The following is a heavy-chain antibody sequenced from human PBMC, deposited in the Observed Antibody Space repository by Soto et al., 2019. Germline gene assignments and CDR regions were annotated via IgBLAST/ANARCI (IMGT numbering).Heavy chain of an antibody. CDR2: IKQDGSEK. CDR1: GFTFSSYW. J-gene: IGHJ6*02. V-gene: IGHV3-7*01. Sequence: GGSLRLSCAASGFTFSSYWMSWVRQAPGKGLEWVANIKQDGSEKYYVDSVKGRFTISRDNAKNSLYLQMNSLRAEDTAVYYCVRDQVPPAYSSSSGDYYYYGMDVWGQGTTVTVSS. D-gene: IGHD6-6*01. CDR3: VRDQVPPAYSSSSGDYYYYGMDV.